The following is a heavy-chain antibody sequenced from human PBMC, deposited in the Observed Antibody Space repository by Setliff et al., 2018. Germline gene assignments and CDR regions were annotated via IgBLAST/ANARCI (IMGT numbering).Heavy chain of an antibody. J-gene: IGHJ5*02. CDR1: GYSFTPFG. Sequence: ASVKVSCKASGYSFTPFGISWVRQAPGQGLEWMGWISADNYKTNHLERFTADDGKTKYVQKFQGRVTVTTDTSTGTVYMELRKLRSDDTAVYYCARDGNARAVVPTPPGTPWGQGTLVTVSS. D-gene: IGHD3-10*02. CDR3: ARDGNARAVVPTPPGTP. CDR2: ISADNYKTNHLERFTADDGKT. V-gene: IGHV1-18*01.